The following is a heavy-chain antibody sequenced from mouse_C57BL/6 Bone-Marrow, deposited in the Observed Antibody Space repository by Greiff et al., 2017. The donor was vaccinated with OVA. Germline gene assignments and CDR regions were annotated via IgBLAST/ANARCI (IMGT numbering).Heavy chain of an antibody. Sequence: EVKLMESGGDLVKPGGSLKLSCAASGFTFSSYGMSWVRQTPDKRLEWVATISSGGSYTYYPDSVKGRFTISRDNAKNTLYLQMSSLQSDDTAMYYCARQDSNYEDYFDYWGQGTTLTVSS. D-gene: IGHD2-5*01. V-gene: IGHV5-6*01. CDR2: ISSGGSYT. CDR1: GFTFSSYG. CDR3: ARQDSNYEDYFDY. J-gene: IGHJ2*01.